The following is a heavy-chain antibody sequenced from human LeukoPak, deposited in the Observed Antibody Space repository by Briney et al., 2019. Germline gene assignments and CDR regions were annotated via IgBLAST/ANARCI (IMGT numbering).Heavy chain of an antibody. Sequence: ASVKVSCKASGYTFTSYYMHWVRQAPGQGLEWMGIINPSGGSTSYAQKFQGRVTMTRDMSTSTVYMELSSLRSEDTAVYYCATVPSYSYDQSSKYGGYNWYFDLRGRGTLVTVST. J-gene: IGHJ2*01. CDR2: INPSGGST. CDR1: GYTFTSYY. D-gene: IGHD1-1*01. V-gene: IGHV1-46*01. CDR3: ATVPSYSYDQSSKYGGYNWYFDL.